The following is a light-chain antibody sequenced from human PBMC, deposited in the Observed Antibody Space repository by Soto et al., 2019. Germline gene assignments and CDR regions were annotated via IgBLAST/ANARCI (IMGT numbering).Light chain of an antibody. J-gene: IGKJ1*01. CDR2: DAS. CDR3: QQYNTYSWT. Sequence: DIQMTQSPSTLSASVGDRVTITCRASQSISGWLAWYQHKPGKAPKLLIYDASSFESGVPSRFSGSGSGTEVTLAISSLQPDDFATFYCQQYNTYSWTFGQGTKVEIK. CDR1: QSISGW. V-gene: IGKV1-5*01.